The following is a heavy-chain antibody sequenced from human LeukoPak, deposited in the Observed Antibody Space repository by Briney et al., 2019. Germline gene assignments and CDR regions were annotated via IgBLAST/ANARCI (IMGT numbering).Heavy chain of an antibody. CDR2: INHSGST. D-gene: IGHD3-16*02. CDR1: GGSFSGYY. V-gene: IGHV4-34*01. CDR3: ARMSGSSSYTSWFDP. J-gene: IGHJ5*02. Sequence: SETLSLTCAVYGGSFSGYYWSWIRQPPGKGLEWIGEINHSGSTNYNPSLKSRVTISVDTSKNQFSLKLSSVTAADTAVYYCARMSGSSSYTSWFDPWGQGTLVTVSS.